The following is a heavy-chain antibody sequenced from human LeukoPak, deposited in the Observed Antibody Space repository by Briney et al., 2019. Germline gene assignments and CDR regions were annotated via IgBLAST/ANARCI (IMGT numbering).Heavy chain of an antibody. V-gene: IGHV3-74*01. CDR2: IKRDGTT. CDR1: GFTVGTYY. CDR3: VRSPDGSSYGDN. D-gene: IGHD3-10*01. J-gene: IGHJ4*02. Sequence: GGSLRLSCAASGFTVGTYYMHWVRQAPGKGLLWVSRIKRDGTTSYADSVMGRFTISRDDAKNTLSLYMNGLRAEDTGVYYCVRSPDGSSYGDNWGQGALVTVSS.